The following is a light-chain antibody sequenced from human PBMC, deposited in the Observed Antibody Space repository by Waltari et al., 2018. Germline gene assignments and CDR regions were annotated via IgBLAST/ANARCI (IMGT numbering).Light chain of an antibody. CDR2: EDN. CDR3: QSFDSSHVV. CDR1: SGNIATNY. J-gene: IGLJ2*01. V-gene: IGLV6-57*03. Sequence: FMLTQPHSVSESPGKTVTISCTRSSGNIATNYVQWYQQRPGSAPTKVIYEDNQRPSGVPGRFSGSIDSSSKAASLIISGLKAEDEADYYCQSFDSSHVVFGGGTKLTVL.